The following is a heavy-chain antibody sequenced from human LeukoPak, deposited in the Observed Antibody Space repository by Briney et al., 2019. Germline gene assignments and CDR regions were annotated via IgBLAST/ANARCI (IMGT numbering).Heavy chain of an antibody. CDR1: GFTFSSYS. V-gene: IGHV3-21*01. Sequence: GGSLRLSCVASGFTFSSYSMNWVRQAPGKGLEWVSSISSSSSYIYYADSVKGRFTISRDNAKNSLYLQMNSLRAEDTAVYYCARSYYDSSGYYVKDDAFDIWGQGTMVTVAS. J-gene: IGHJ3*02. D-gene: IGHD3-22*01. CDR2: ISSSSSYI. CDR3: ARSYYDSSGYYVKDDAFDI.